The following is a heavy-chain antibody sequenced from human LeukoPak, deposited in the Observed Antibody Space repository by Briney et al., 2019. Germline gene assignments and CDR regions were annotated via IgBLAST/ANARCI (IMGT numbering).Heavy chain of an antibody. D-gene: IGHD4-11*01. CDR1: GFTFIDYG. CDR2: ISYDGTNK. V-gene: IGHV3-30*18. CDR3: ANYGNYQYFDY. J-gene: IGHJ4*02. Sequence: GGSLRLSCAPPGFTFIDYGMQAGRQAPGKGLEWVAVISYDGTNKYYADSVKGRFTISTDNSKNTLYLQMNSLKTDDTAVYYCANYGNYQYFDYWGQGTPVTVSS.